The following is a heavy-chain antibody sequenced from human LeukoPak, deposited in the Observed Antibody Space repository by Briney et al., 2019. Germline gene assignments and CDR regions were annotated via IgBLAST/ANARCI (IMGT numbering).Heavy chain of an antibody. D-gene: IGHD6-13*01. V-gene: IGHV4-59*01. J-gene: IGHJ4*02. CDR3: ARVAAAGTPFDY. Sequence: SETLSLTCTVSGGSISSYYWSWIRQPPGKGLEWIGYIYYSGSTNYNPSLKSRVTISVDTSKNQFSLKLSSVTAADTAVYYCARVAAAGTPFDYWGQGTLVTVSS. CDR2: IYYSGST. CDR1: GGSISSYY.